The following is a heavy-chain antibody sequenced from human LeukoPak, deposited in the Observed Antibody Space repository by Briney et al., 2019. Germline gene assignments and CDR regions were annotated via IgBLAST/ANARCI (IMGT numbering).Heavy chain of an antibody. J-gene: IGHJ5*02. D-gene: IGHD2-2*01. Sequence: PGGSLRLSCAASGFTFSSYGMHWVRQAPGKGLEWEAVISYDGSNKYYADSVKGRFTISRDNSKNTLYLQMNSLRAEDTAVYYCSSTSPYLDPWGQGTLVTVSS. CDR3: SSTSPYLDP. V-gene: IGHV3-30*03. CDR2: ISYDGSNK. CDR1: GFTFSSYG.